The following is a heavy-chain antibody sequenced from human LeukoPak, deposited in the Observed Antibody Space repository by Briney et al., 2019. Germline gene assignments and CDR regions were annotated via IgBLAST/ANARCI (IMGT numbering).Heavy chain of an antibody. V-gene: IGHV4-59*01. Sequence: SETLSLTCTVSGGSISSYYWSWIRQPPGKGLEWIGYIYYSGSTNYNPSLKSRVTISVDTSKNQFSLKLSSVTAADTAVYYCARDMVRYYYYMDVWGKGTTVTVSS. CDR3: ARDMVRYYYYMDV. CDR1: GGSISSYY. J-gene: IGHJ6*03. CDR2: IYYSGST. D-gene: IGHD3-10*01.